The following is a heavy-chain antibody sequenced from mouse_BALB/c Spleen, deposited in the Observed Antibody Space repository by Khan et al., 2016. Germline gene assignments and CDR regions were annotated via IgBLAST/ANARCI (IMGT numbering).Heavy chain of an antibody. D-gene: IGHD2-2*01. CDR2: IGSSGIT. Sequence: EVQRQESGPGLVRPSQSLSLTCTVTGYSITSDSVWNWIRQSPGDKLEWMGYIGSSGITLFNPSLESRISITRDTSKNQFFLQLNSVATEDTATYYCAREGGYGYDSWFAYWGQGTLVTVSA. CDR1: GYSITSDSV. V-gene: IGHV3-2*02. J-gene: IGHJ3*01. CDR3: AREGGYGYDSWFAY.